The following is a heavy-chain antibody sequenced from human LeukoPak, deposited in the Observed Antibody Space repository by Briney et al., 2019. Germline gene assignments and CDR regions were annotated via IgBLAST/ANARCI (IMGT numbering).Heavy chain of an antibody. D-gene: IGHD5-18*01. CDR3: ARSRGYRAAFDI. CDR1: GGSFSGYY. CDR2: INHIGST. V-gene: IGHV4-34*01. Sequence: SETLSLTCAVYGGSFSGYYWSWIRQPPGKGLEWIGEINHIGSTTYNPSLKSRVTISVDTSKNQFSLKLSSVTAADTAVYYCARSRGYRAAFDIWGQGTMVTVSS. J-gene: IGHJ3*02.